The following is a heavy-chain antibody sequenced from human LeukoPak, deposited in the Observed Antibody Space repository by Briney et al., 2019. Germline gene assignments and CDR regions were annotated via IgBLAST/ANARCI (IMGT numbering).Heavy chain of an antibody. D-gene: IGHD3-10*01. CDR3: AKDLGVTMVRGAQGAFDI. CDR2: INSDGTIT. V-gene: IGHV3-74*01. Sequence: GGSLRLSCAASGFSFSSYWMHWVRQVPGKGLVWVSCINSDGTITHYADSVKGRFTISRDNSKNTLYLQMNSLRAEDTAVYYCAKDLGVTMVRGAQGAFDIWGQGTMVTVSS. CDR1: GFSFSSYW. J-gene: IGHJ3*02.